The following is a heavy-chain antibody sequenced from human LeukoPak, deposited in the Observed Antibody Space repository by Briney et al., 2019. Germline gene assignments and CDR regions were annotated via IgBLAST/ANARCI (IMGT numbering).Heavy chain of an antibody. Sequence: PSETLSLTCTVSGGSISSGGYYWSWIRQHPGKGLEWIGYIYYSGSTYYNPSLKSRVTISVDTSKNQFSLKLSSVTAADTAVYYCARVGRYRGDYFDYWGQGTLVTVSS. V-gene: IGHV4-31*03. J-gene: IGHJ4*02. D-gene: IGHD6-19*01. CDR1: GGSISSGGYY. CDR3: ARVGRYRGDYFDY. CDR2: IYYSGST.